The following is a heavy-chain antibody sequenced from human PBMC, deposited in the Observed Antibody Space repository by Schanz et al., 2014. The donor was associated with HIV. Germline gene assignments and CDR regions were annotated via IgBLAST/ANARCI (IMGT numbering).Heavy chain of an antibody. CDR1: GYSISRGGYY. CDR2: IYYSGST. CDR3: ARGDDYYGSGTPAYYHAMDV. V-gene: IGHV4-31*02. Sequence: QVHLQESGPGLVKPSQTLSLTCSVSGYSISRGGYYWSWIRQHPGKGLEWIGYIYYSGSTYYNPSRKSRFTISVDTSKTQFSLKLRSVTAADTAVYYCARGDDYYGSGTPAYYHAMDVWGQGTTVTVSS. J-gene: IGHJ6*02. D-gene: IGHD3-10*01.